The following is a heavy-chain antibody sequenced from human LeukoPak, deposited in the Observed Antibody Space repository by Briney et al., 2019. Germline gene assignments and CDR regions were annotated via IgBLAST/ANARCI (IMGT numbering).Heavy chain of an antibody. J-gene: IGHJ4*02. CDR1: GYTFTSYD. Sequence: ASVKVSCKASGYTFTSYDINWVRQATGQGLEWMGWMNPNSGNTGYAQKLQGRVTMTRNTSISTAYMELSRLRSDDTAVYYCARSIAAKGNYFDYWGQGTLVTVSS. V-gene: IGHV1-8*01. CDR3: ARSIAAKGNYFDY. CDR2: MNPNSGNT. D-gene: IGHD6-6*01.